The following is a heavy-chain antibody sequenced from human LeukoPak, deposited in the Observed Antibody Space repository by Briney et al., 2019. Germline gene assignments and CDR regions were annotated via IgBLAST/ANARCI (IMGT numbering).Heavy chain of an antibody. Sequence: SETLSLTCSVSGGSIISYCWSWIRQPAGKGPEWIGRIYPTGNTDATPSTKTRVTLSTDLSKKQFCLRLRCLPAAGTVVYFWARLKFYDSTRYSPGYYMAVWGKGTAVTASS. CDR1: GGSIISYC. CDR2: IYPTGNT. V-gene: IGHV4-4*07. CDR3: ARLKFYDSTRYSPGYYMAV. J-gene: IGHJ6*03. D-gene: IGHD2-21*01.